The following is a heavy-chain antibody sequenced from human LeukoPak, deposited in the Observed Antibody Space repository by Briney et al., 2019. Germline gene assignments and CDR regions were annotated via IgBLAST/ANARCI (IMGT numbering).Heavy chain of an antibody. CDR2: ISGSGGST. CDR1: GFTFSSYA. CDR3: AKDPVRVSVAGTGY. V-gene: IGHV3-23*01. J-gene: IGHJ4*02. Sequence: GGSLRLSCAASGFTFSSYAMSWVRQAPGKGLEWVSAISGSGGSTYYADSVKGRFTISRDNSKNTLYLQMNSLRAEDTAVYYCAKDPVRVSVAGTGYWGQGTLVTVSS. D-gene: IGHD6-19*01.